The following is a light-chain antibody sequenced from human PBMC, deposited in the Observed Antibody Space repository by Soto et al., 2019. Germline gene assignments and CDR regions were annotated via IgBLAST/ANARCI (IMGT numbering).Light chain of an antibody. Sequence: QSALTQPASVSGSPGQSITISCTGTSSDIVGYNYVSWYQQHPGKAPKLIIYEVSNRPSGFSNRFSGSKSVNTASLTISGLQAEDEADYYCSSYTSSRPYVFGPGTKLTVL. V-gene: IGLV2-14*01. CDR2: EVS. CDR1: SSDIVGYNY. J-gene: IGLJ1*01. CDR3: SSYTSSRPYV.